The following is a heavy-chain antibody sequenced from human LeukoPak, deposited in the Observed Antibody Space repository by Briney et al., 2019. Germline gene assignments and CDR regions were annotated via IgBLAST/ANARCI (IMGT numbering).Heavy chain of an antibody. V-gene: IGHV3-64*01. CDR2: ISSNGGST. D-gene: IGHD3-3*01. Sequence: GGSLRLSCAASGFTFSSYAMHWVRQAPGKGLEYVSAISSNGGSTYYANSVKGRFTISRDNSKNTLYLQMGSLRAEDMAVYYCARGAYPNYDFWGSTRAFDPWGQGTLVTVSS. CDR1: GFTFSSYA. CDR3: ARGAYPNYDFWGSTRAFDP. J-gene: IGHJ5*02.